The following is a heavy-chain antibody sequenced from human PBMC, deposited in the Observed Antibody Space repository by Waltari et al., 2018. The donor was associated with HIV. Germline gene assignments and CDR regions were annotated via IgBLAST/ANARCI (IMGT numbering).Heavy chain of an antibody. Sequence: EVQLVETGGALIQPGGSLRLSCSVSGFNVMTNYMNWVRQVPGKGLEWVSVSNKGGGTYYADSVKGRCTISRYSAKNTLYLEKNNRRAEDAAVYYCAGDAPYSSGWLDFESWGQGTVVTVSS. J-gene: IGHJ4*02. CDR2: SNKGGGT. V-gene: IGHV3-53*02. CDR1: GFNVMTNY. CDR3: AGDAPYSSGWLDFES. D-gene: IGHD6-19*01.